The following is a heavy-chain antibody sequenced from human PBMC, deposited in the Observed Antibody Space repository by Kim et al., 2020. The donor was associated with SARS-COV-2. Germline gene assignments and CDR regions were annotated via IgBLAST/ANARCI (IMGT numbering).Heavy chain of an antibody. D-gene: IGHD5-12*01. J-gene: IGHJ4*02. CDR3: ARSGNGYNAFGI. V-gene: IGHV3-11*01. CDR2: ISTRGESI. Sequence: RGSLRLSCAASGLSFSDSDMNWVRQAPGKGLEWLSFISTRGESIFYADSVEGRFTISRDNAKNSLYLQMNYLRDEDTAVYYCARSGNGYNAFGIWGQGVLVTVSS. CDR1: GLSFSDSD.